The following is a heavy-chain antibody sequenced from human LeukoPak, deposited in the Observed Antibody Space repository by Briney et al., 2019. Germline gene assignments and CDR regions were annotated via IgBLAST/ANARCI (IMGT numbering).Heavy chain of an antibody. Sequence: SETLSLTCTVSDGSISSYYWSWIRQPAGKGLEWIGRIYTSGSTNYNPSLKSRVTMSVDTSKNQFSLKLSSVTAADTAVYYCARARAYYDSSGYYYVSYFDYWGQGTLVTVSS. D-gene: IGHD3-22*01. V-gene: IGHV4-4*07. CDR3: ARARAYYDSSGYYYVSYFDY. J-gene: IGHJ4*02. CDR2: IYTSGST. CDR1: DGSISSYY.